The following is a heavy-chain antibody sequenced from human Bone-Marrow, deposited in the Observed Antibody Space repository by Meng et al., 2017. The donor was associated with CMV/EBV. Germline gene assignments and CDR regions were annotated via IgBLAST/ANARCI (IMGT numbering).Heavy chain of an antibody. CDR2: IWYDGSNK. Sequence: GESLKISCAASGFTFSSYGMHWVRQAPGKGLEWVAVIWYDGSNKYYADSVKGRFTISRDNSKITLYLQMNSLRAEDTAVYYCAKDSTWFGGSPYYFDYWGQGTLVTVSS. V-gene: IGHV3-33*06. D-gene: IGHD3-10*01. CDR1: GFTFSSYG. J-gene: IGHJ4*02. CDR3: AKDSTWFGGSPYYFDY.